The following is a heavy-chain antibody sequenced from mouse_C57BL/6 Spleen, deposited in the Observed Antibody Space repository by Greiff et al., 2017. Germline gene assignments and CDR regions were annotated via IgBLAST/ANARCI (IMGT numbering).Heavy chain of an antibody. CDR1: GYTFTSYW. V-gene: IGHV1-64*01. J-gene: IGHJ3*01. CDR2: IHPNSGST. Sequence: QVQLQQPGAELVKPGASVKLSCKASGYTFTSYWMHWVKQRPGQGLEWIGMIHPNSGSTNYNEKFKSKATLTVDKSSSTAYMQLSSLTFEDSAVYYCAEGTTGGSLLFAYWGQGTLVTVSA. D-gene: IGHD1-1*01. CDR3: AEGTTGGSLLFAY.